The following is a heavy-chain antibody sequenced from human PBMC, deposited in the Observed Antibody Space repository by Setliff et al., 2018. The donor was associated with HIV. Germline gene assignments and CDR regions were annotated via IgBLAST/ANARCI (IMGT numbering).Heavy chain of an antibody. CDR3: ARERVLETYYNFWSGSDHWFDP. V-gene: IGHV3-11*04. CDR1: GFTFSDYY. D-gene: IGHD3-3*01. J-gene: IGHJ5*02. Sequence: GGSLRLSCAASGFTFSDYYMSWIRQAPGKGLEWVSYMSRGGHTIYYADSVRGRFTISRDNAKGSLYLQMISLRAEDTAVYYCARERVLETYYNFWSGSDHWFDPWGQGTLVTVSS. CDR2: MSRGGHTI.